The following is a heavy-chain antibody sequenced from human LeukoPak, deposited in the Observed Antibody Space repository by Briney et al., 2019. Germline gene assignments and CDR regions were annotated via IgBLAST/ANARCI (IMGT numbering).Heavy chain of an antibody. V-gene: IGHV3-23*01. CDR2: ISGSGGST. CDR1: GFTFSSYA. J-gene: IGHJ6*03. CDR3: ARGPLLGYYYYYMDV. D-gene: IGHD3-10*01. Sequence: GGSLRLSCAASGFTFSSYAMSWVRQAPGKGPEWVSAISGSGGSTYYADSVKGRFTISRDNSKNTLYLQMNSLRAEDTAVYYCARGPLLGYYYYYMDVWGKGTTVTVSS.